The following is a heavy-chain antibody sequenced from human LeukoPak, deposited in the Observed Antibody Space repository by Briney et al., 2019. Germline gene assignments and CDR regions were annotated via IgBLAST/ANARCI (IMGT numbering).Heavy chain of an antibody. Sequence: GGSLRLFCGASGFILNSYGMHWVRQAPGKGLEWVADIWFDGKNQHFADSVRGRFAISRDNSKHTLNHQMNSLRAEDTDVYYCARGGATYYFDYWGQGTLVTVSS. D-gene: IGHD3-16*01. J-gene: IGHJ4*02. CDR3: ARGGATYYFDY. CDR2: IWFDGKNQ. CDR1: GFILNSYG. V-gene: IGHV3-33*01.